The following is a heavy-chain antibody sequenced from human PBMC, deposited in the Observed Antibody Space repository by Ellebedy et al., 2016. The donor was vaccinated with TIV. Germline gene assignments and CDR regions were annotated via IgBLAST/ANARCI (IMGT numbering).Heavy chain of an antibody. D-gene: IGHD3-3*01. V-gene: IGHV1-3*01. Sequence: ASVKVSXXASGYTFTSYAMHWVRQAPGQRLEWMGWINAGNGNTKYSQKFQGRVTITRDTSASTAYMELSSLRSEDTAVYYCARAYYYDFWSGYYKSPFDYWGQGTLVTVSS. J-gene: IGHJ4*02. CDR1: GYTFTSYA. CDR2: INAGNGNT. CDR3: ARAYYYDFWSGYYKSPFDY.